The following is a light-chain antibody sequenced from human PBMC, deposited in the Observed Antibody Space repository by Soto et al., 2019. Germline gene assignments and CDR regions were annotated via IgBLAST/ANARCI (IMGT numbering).Light chain of an antibody. J-gene: IGKJ4*01. Sequence: DIQMTQSPSSLSASVGDRVTITCRASQSISSYLNWYQQKPGKAPKLLIYAASSLQSGVPSRFSGSGSGTDFIVTISSLQPEDFANYYCQQSYSTLPTFGGGTKVEIK. V-gene: IGKV1-39*01. CDR2: AAS. CDR1: QSISSY. CDR3: QQSYSTLPT.